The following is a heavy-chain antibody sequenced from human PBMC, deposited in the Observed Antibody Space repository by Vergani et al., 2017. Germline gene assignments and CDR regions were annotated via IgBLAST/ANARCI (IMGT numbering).Heavy chain of an antibody. Sequence: QVQLQQWGAGLLKPSETLSLTCAVYGGSFSGYYWSWIRQPPGKGLEWIGEINHSGSTNYNPSLKSRVTISVDTSKNQFSLKLSSVTAAATAVYYCARGLESGIVGATRARRSAFDIWGQGTMVTVSS. CDR1: GGSFSGYY. CDR2: INHSGST. J-gene: IGHJ3*02. D-gene: IGHD1-26*01. V-gene: IGHV4-34*01. CDR3: ARGLESGIVGATRARRSAFDI.